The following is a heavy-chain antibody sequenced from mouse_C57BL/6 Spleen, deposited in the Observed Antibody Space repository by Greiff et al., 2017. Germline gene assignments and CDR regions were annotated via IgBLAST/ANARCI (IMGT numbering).Heavy chain of an antibody. J-gene: IGHJ1*03. V-gene: IGHV1-53*01. CDR2: INPSNGGT. Sequence: QVQLQQPGTELVKPGASVKLSCKASGYTFTSYWMHWVKQRPGQGLEWIGNINPSNGGTNYNEKFKSKATLTVDKSSSTAYMQLSSLTSEDSAVYYCARAPLYYGSSNWYFDVWGTGTTVTVSS. D-gene: IGHD1-1*01. CDR3: ARAPLYYGSSNWYFDV. CDR1: GYTFTSYW.